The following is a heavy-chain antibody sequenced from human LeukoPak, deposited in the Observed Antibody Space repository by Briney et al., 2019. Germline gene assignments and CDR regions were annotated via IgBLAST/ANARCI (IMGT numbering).Heavy chain of an antibody. CDR1: GFTFSSYW. CDR3: ARDAIVVVPAAEISAFDI. CDR2: IKQDGSEK. V-gene: IGHV3-7*01. J-gene: IGHJ3*02. Sequence: PGGSLRLSCAASGFTFSSYWMSWVRQAPGKGLEWVANIKQDGSEKYYVDSVKGRFTISRDNAKNSLYLQMNSLRAEDTAVYYCARDAIVVVPAAEISAFDIWGQGTMVTVSS. D-gene: IGHD2-2*01.